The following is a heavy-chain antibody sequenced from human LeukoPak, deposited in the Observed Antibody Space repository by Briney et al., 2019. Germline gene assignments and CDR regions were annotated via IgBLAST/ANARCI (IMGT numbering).Heavy chain of an antibody. J-gene: IGHJ4*02. CDR2: FYYSGST. Sequence: SETLSLTCTVQGGSFSNYYRSWIRQPPGKGLEWIGHFYYSGSTTYSPSLKSRVTISVDTSRNQFSLKLTSVSAADTAVYFCARGQGGNYYLNYFDYWGQGALVTVSS. CDR1: GGSFSNYY. CDR3: ARGQGGNYYLNYFDY. D-gene: IGHD1-26*01. V-gene: IGHV4-59*01.